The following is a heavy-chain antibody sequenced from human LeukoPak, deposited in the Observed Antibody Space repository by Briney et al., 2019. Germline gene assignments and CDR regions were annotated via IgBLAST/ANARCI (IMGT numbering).Heavy chain of an antibody. CDR2: IKQDGSEK. V-gene: IGHV3-7*03. Sequence: GGSLRLSCAASGFTFSSYWMSWVRQAPGKGLEWVANIKQDGSEKYYVDSVKGRFTISRDNAKNSLYLQMNSLRAEDTAVYYCAKDRAVAGTLYFDYWGQGTLVTVSS. CDR1: GFTFSSYW. D-gene: IGHD6-19*01. J-gene: IGHJ4*02. CDR3: AKDRAVAGTLYFDY.